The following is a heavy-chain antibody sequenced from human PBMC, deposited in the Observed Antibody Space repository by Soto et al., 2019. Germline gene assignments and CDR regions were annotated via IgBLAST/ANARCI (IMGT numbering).Heavy chain of an antibody. CDR1: GGSFSGYY. CDR3: ARGSDYYDSSGNYYFDY. D-gene: IGHD3-22*01. Sequence: SETLSLTCAVYGGSFSGYYWSWIRQPPGKGLEWIGEINHSGSTNYNPSLKSRVTISVDTSKNQFSLKLSSVTAADTAVYYCARGSDYYDSSGNYYFDYWGQGTLVTVSS. V-gene: IGHV4-34*01. J-gene: IGHJ4*02. CDR2: INHSGST.